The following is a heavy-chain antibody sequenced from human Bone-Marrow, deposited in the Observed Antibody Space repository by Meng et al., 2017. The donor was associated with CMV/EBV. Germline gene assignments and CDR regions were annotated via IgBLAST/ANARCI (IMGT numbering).Heavy chain of an antibody. Sequence: GESLKISCAASGFTFSNYWMSWVRQAPGRGLEWLANIKTDGSEKYSVASVGGRFTISRDNAKNSLSLQMTSLRVDDTAVYFCARWIDYDLWSGNSYYFDYWGPGTLVTVSS. D-gene: IGHD3-3*01. CDR3: ARWIDYDLWSGNSYYFDY. J-gene: IGHJ4*02. CDR1: GFTFSNYW. V-gene: IGHV3-7*01. CDR2: IKTDGSEK.